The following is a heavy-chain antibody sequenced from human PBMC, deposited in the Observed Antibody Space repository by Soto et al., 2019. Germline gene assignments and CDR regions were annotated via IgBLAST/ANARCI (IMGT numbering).Heavy chain of an antibody. J-gene: IGHJ5*01. CDR2: IFYSGST. D-gene: IGHD3-10*02. V-gene: IGHV4-59*01. CDR1: GGSISSYY. CDR3: ASMIGDPVLSFDS. Sequence: SETLSLTCTVSGGSISSYYWSWIRQPPGKGLEWIGFIFYSGSTSYNPSLKSRVTISIDTSEYQFSLKLNSVTAADTAVYYCASMIGDPVLSFDSWGQGTLVTVS.